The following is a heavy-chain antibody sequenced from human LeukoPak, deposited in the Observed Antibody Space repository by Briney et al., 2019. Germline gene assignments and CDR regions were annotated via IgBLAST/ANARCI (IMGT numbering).Heavy chain of an antibody. CDR3: AKDPYTAMAPYYFDY. J-gene: IGHJ4*02. CDR1: GFTFSSYA. CDR2: ISGSGGST. D-gene: IGHD5-18*01. V-gene: IGHV3-23*01. Sequence: GGSLRLSCAASGFTFSSYAMSWVRQAPGKGLEWVSAISGSGGSTYYADSVKGRFTISRDNFKNTLYLQMNSLRAEDTAVYYCAKDPYTAMAPYYFDYWGQGTLVTVSS.